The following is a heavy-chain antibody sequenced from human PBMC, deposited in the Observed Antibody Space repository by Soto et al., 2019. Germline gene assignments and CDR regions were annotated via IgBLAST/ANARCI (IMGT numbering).Heavy chain of an antibody. Sequence: QVQLVQSGAEVKKPGASVKVSCKTSGYTFRTFVIHWVRQAPGQGLEWMGCIDAGNGNTKYSQKFQGRITLTRDTSARTAYMELSSLKSEDTALYYCAGDHAQCTGGGCPGYWGQGTLVTVSS. D-gene: IGHD2-8*02. J-gene: IGHJ4*02. CDR3: AGDHAQCTGGGCPGY. CDR2: IDAGNGNT. CDR1: GYTFRTFV. V-gene: IGHV1-3*01.